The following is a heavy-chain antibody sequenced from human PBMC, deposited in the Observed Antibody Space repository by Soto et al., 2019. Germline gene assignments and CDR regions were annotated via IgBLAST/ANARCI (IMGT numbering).Heavy chain of an antibody. CDR2: ISGSGGST. V-gene: IGHV3-23*01. D-gene: IGHD3-3*01. CDR3: AARSSAKLPFLEWTLAGPSPP. CDR1: GFTFSSYA. J-gene: IGHJ5*02. Sequence: EVQLLESGGGLVQPGGSLRLSCAASGFTFSSYAMSWVRQAPGKGLEWVSAISGSGGSTYYADSVKGRFTISRDNSKNPLYLQMNGLRAEDTPVYYCAARSSAKLPFLEWTLAGPSPPWVQGPLVTVPS.